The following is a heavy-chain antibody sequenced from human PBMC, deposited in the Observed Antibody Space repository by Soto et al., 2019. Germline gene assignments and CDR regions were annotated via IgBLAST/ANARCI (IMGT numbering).Heavy chain of an antibody. Sequence: GGSLRLSCAASGFTFSTYAMSWVSQAPGKGLEWVSVISRRGETTYNAASVKGRFTISRDNSKNTLYLQMNSLRAEVTAVHYCARDRMWGPLPPDSFDIWGPGTTVTVSS. V-gene: IGHV3-23*01. CDR2: ISRRGETT. J-gene: IGHJ3*02. D-gene: IGHD1-26*01. CDR3: ARDRMWGPLPPDSFDI. CDR1: GFTFSTYA.